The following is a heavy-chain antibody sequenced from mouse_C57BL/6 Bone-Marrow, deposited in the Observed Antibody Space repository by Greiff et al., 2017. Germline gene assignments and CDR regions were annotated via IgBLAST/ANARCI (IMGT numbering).Heavy chain of an antibody. CDR1: GFTFSDYY. D-gene: IGHD2-3*01. J-gene: IGHJ4*01. CDR3: ARGWLLHAMDY. Sequence: EVMLVESGGGLVQPGGSLKLSCAASGFTFSDYYMYWVRQTPEKRLEWVAYISNGGGSTYYPDTVKGRFTISRDNAKNTLYRQMSRLKSEDTAMYYCARGWLLHAMDYWGQGTSVTVSS. V-gene: IGHV5-12*01. CDR2: ISNGGGST.